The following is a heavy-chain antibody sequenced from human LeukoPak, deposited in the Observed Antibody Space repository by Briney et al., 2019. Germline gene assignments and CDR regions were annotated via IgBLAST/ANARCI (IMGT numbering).Heavy chain of an antibody. CDR3: ARAPRIVVVPAALLF. CDR2: INPNSGGT. J-gene: IGHJ4*02. CDR1: GYTFTGYY. Sequence: ASVKVCCKASGYTFTGYYMHWVRQAPGQGLEWMGWINPNSGGTNYAQKFQGRVTMTRDTSISTAYMELSRLRSDDTAVYYCARAPRIVVVPAALLFWGQGTLVTVSS. V-gene: IGHV1-2*02. D-gene: IGHD2-2*01.